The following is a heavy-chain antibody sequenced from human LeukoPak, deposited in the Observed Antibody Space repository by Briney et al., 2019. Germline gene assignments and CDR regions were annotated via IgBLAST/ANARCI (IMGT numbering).Heavy chain of an antibody. CDR1: GFTFDDYG. CDR2: INWNGGST. CDR3: ARRAGAYSHPYDY. Sequence: GGSLRLSCAASGFTFDDYGMSWVRQAPGKGLEWVSGINWNGGSTGYADSVKGRFTISRDNSKNTLYLQMNSLRAEDTAVYYCARRAGAYSHPYDYWGQGTLVTVSS. J-gene: IGHJ4*02. D-gene: IGHD4/OR15-4a*01. V-gene: IGHV3-20*04.